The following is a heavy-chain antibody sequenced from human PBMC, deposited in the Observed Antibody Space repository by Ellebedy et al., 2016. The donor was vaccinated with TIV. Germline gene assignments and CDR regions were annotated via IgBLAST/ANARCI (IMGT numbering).Heavy chain of an antibody. CDR3: ARDLYSGHYEGFGAFDI. V-gene: IGHV4-39*07. Sequence: MPSETLSLTCTVSGGSISTSSYYWGWIRQSPGKGLECIGSIYDSGSTYYNPSLKSRLTISVDTSNNQFSLKLSSVTAADTAVYYCARDLYSGHYEGFGAFDIWGQGTLVTVSS. J-gene: IGHJ3*02. D-gene: IGHD1-26*01. CDR1: GGSISTSSYY. CDR2: IYDSGST.